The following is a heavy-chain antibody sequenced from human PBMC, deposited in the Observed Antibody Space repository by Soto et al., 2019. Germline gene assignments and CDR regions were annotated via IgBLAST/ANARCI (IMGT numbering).Heavy chain of an antibody. CDR1: GCTSSSYA. D-gene: IGHD6-13*01. CDR3: ARGGGSSWYEPFDY. V-gene: IGHV1-69*13. J-gene: IGHJ4*02. CDR2: IIPIFGTA. Sequence: SVKVSCKASGCTSSSYAISWVRQAPGQGLEWMGGIIPIFGTANYAQKFQGRVTITADESTSTAYMELSSLRSEDTAVYYCARGGGSSWYEPFDYWGQGTLVTVS.